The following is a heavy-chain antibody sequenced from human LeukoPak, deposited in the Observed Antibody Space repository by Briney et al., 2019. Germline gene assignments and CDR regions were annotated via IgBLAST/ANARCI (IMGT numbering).Heavy chain of an antibody. CDR2: ISSIGSTI. Sequence: PGGSLRLSCAASEFSVGSNYMTWVRQAPGKGLEWVSSISSIGSTIYYADSVKGRFTISRDNAKNSLYLQMNSLRVEDTAVYYCAKDLGATIFDFDYWGQGTLVTVSS. D-gene: IGHD1-26*01. CDR3: AKDLGATIFDFDY. J-gene: IGHJ4*02. V-gene: IGHV3-48*01. CDR1: EFSVGSNY.